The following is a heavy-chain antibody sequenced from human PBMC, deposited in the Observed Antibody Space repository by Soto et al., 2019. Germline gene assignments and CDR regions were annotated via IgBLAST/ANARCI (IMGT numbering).Heavy chain of an antibody. V-gene: IGHV1-69*13. D-gene: IGHD1-26*01. CDR3: ARIGSREGADFDY. J-gene: IGHJ4*02. Sequence: SVKVSCKASGGTFNKYAFSWVRQAPGQGLEWVGGVIPLFGKANYAPKFQGRVTIIADESTSTAYMEVSSLRSEDTAVYYCARIGSREGADFDYWGQGTLVTVSS. CDR2: VIPLFGKA. CDR1: GGTFNKYA.